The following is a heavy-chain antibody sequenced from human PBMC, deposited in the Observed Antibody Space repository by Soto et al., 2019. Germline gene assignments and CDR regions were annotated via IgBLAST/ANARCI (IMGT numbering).Heavy chain of an antibody. CDR3: ATTRYEYYYYGMDV. D-gene: IGHD3-3*01. J-gene: IGHJ6*02. CDR1: GFTFSSYG. CDR2: ISYDGSNK. V-gene: IGHV3-30*03. Sequence: QVQLVESGGGVVQPGRSLRLSCAASGFTFSSYGMHWVRQAPGKGLEWVAVISYDGSNKYYADSVKGRFTISRDNSKNTLYLQMNSLRAEDTAVYYCATTRYEYYYYGMDVWGQGTTVTVSS.